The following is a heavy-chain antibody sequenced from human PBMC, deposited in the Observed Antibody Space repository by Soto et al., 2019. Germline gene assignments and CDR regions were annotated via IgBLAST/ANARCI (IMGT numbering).Heavy chain of an antibody. CDR2: ISDDGDKR. Sequence: LRLSCVGSGFTFSNYGMHWVRQPPGKGLEWVALISDDGDKRYYADTVRGRLIISRDNSKDTLYLQMNSLGPDDTAVYFCAKARVRIVGANSFDYWGQGTPVTVSS. CDR3: AKARVRIVGANSFDY. CDR1: GFTFSNYG. D-gene: IGHD1-26*01. J-gene: IGHJ4*02. V-gene: IGHV3-30*18.